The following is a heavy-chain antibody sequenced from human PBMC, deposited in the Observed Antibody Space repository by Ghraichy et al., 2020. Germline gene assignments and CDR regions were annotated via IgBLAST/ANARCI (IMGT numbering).Heavy chain of an antibody. Sequence: GGSLRLSCAASGFSFSSYIMTWVRQTPGKGLEWVSYISHSVTYIYYADSVKGRFTISRDNAKNSLYLQMNSLRAEDTAVYYCAREGATGLYSYYGMDVWGQGTTVTVSS. CDR3: AREGATGLYSYYGMDV. D-gene: IGHD5-12*01. J-gene: IGHJ6*02. V-gene: IGHV3-21*01. CDR1: GFSFSSYI. CDR2: ISHSVTYI.